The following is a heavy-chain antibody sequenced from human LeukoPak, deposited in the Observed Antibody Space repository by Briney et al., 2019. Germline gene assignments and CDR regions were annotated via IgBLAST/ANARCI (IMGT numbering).Heavy chain of an antibody. CDR2: ISSSSSYI. D-gene: IGHD1-14*01. CDR1: GFTFSSYS. CDR3: ARDRGPEVRFDY. V-gene: IGHV3-21*01. J-gene: IGHJ4*02. Sequence: GSLRLSCAASGFTFSSYSMNWVRQAPGKGLEWVSSISSSSSYIYYADSVKGRFTISRDNAKNSLYLQMNSLRAEDTAVYYCARDRGPEVRFDYWGQGTLVTVSS.